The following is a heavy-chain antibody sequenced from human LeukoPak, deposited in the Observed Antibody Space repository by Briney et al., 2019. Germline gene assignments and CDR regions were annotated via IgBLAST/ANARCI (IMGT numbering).Heavy chain of an antibody. J-gene: IGHJ5*02. D-gene: IGHD6-19*01. CDR1: GYPFTGYY. CDR2: IKSNTGGA. CDR3: AREYNSGWFP. Sequence: ASVKVSCKASGYPFTGYYIQWVRQAPGQGLEWMGRIKSNTGGANYAQKFRGRVTLTRDTSITTAYMELSRLRPDDTAVYYCAREYNSGWFPWGQGTLVTVSS. V-gene: IGHV1-2*06.